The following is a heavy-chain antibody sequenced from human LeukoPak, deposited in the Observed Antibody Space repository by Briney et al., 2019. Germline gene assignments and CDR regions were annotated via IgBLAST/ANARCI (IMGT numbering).Heavy chain of an antibody. CDR3: ATMDV. J-gene: IGHJ6*02. Sequence: PGRSLRLSCAASGFSFSNYDMHWVRQAPGKGLEWVAIIWYDGSNKYYGDSVKGRFTISRDNSKNTLYLQTNSLRAEDTAMYYCATMDVWGQGTTVTVSS. V-gene: IGHV3-33*01. CDR1: GFSFSNYD. CDR2: IWYDGSNK.